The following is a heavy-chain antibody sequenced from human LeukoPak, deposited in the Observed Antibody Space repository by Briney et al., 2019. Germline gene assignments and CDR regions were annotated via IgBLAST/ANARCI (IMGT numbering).Heavy chain of an antibody. CDR2: VNPSAFA. CDR1: GESLGDYE. V-gene: IGHV4-34*01. Sequence: PSETLSPTCTVYGESLGDYEWSWIRQPPGGRLEWLGQVNPSAFATYNPSLKRPVTISRDTSKNQISLTVTSVIAADTGVYYCARGPIDSDHDFDSWGQGSLVTVSS. CDR3: ARGPIDSDHDFDS. D-gene: IGHD1-14*01. J-gene: IGHJ4*02.